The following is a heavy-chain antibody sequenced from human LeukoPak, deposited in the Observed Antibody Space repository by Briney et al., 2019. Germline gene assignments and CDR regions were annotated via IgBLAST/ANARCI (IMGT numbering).Heavy chain of an antibody. Sequence: GGSLRLSCAASGFTFSSYAMHWVRQAPGKGLEWVAVISYDGSNKYYADSVKGRFTISRDNSKNALYLQMNSLRAEDTAVDYCARSSPQWLVLGLNLDYWGQGTLVTVSS. D-gene: IGHD6-19*01. J-gene: IGHJ4*02. CDR3: ARSSPQWLVLGLNLDY. V-gene: IGHV3-30*04. CDR1: GFTFSSYA. CDR2: ISYDGSNK.